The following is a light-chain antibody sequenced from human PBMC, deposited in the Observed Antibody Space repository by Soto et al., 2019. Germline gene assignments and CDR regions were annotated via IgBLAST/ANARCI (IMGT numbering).Light chain of an antibody. Sequence: DIQVTQSPSYLSASVGDRVTITCRASQSINTFLNWYQQRPGKAPNLLIYGASNLQSGVPSRFSGSGSGTDFTLTISSLQPEDFATYYCQQTYTSRPWTFGRGTKVEIK. CDR3: QQTYTSRPWT. V-gene: IGKV1-39*01. J-gene: IGKJ1*01. CDR1: QSINTF. CDR2: GAS.